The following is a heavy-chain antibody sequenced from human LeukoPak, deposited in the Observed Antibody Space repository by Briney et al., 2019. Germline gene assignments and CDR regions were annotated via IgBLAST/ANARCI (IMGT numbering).Heavy chain of an antibody. CDR3: AKGRNDVTIFGVVIIAYYYYYMDV. Sequence: GGSLRLSCAASGFTFSSYAMSWVRQAPGKGLEWVSAISGSGGSTYYADSVKGRFTISRDNSKNTLYLQMNSLRAEDTAVYYCAKGRNDVTIFGVVIIAYYYYYMDVWGKGTTVTVS. CDR1: GFTFSSYA. J-gene: IGHJ6*03. D-gene: IGHD3-3*01. V-gene: IGHV3-23*01. CDR2: ISGSGGST.